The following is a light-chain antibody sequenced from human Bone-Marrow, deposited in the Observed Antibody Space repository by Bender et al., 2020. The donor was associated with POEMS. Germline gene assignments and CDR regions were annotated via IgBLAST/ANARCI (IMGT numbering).Light chain of an antibody. CDR2: KDT. CDR1: VLPKQY. V-gene: IGLV3-25*03. CDR3: RSADNSRTHVL. J-gene: IGLJ2*01. Sequence: SYELTQPPSVSVSPGQTARITCSGDVLPKQYACWYQQRPGQAPFLVIYKDTERPSGIPERFSGSSSGTTVTLTISGVQAEDEADYYCRSADNSRTHVLFGGGTKLTVL.